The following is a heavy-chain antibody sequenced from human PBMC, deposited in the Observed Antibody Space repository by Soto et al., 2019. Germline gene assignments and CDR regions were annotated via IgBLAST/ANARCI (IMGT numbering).Heavy chain of an antibody. CDR1: GGTFSSYA. J-gene: IGHJ4*02. D-gene: IGHD3-10*01. V-gene: IGHV1-69*13. CDR3: TRVAGSGIYYTGY. Sequence: SVKVSCKASGGTFSSYASSWVRQAPGQGLEWMGGIIPNSGTTSYAQKFQGRVTMTGNDSISTAYMELSSLRSEDTAVYYCTRVAGSGIYYTGYWGQGTLVTVSS. CDR2: IIPNSGTT.